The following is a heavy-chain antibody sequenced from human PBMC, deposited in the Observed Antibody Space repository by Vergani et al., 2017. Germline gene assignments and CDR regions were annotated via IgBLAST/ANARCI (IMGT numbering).Heavy chain of an antibody. CDR2: IYLGGTT. CDR3: ARRPSVVQGHYIYYYSYFMDV. V-gene: IGHV4-59*01. Sequence: QVHLQEAGPGLVKPAETLSLTCTVSGDSMNNYYWNWILQTPGKGLEWIGYIYLGGTTTCNPSLESRVSLSADTSMNQFSLQLQSITAADTAVYYCARRPSVVQGHYIYYYSYFMDVWGKGTTVTVSS. CDR1: GDSMNNYY. J-gene: IGHJ6*03. D-gene: IGHD2-15*01.